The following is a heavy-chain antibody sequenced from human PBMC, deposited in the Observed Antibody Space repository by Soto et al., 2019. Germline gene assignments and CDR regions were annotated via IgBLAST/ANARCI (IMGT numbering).Heavy chain of an antibody. J-gene: IGHJ6*02. CDR2: INPSGGST. CDR1: GYTFTSYY. Sequence: ASVEVSCKASGYTFTSYYMHWVRQAPGQGLEWMGIINPSGGSTSYAQKFQGRVTMTRDTSTSTVYMELSSLRSEDTAVYYCARGHTAYYYYYGMDVWGQGTTVTVS. CDR3: ARGHTAYYYYYGMDV. D-gene: IGHD2-2*02. V-gene: IGHV1-46*01.